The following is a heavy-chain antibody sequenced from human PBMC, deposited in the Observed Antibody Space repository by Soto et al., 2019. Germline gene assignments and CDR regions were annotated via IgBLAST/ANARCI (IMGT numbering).Heavy chain of an antibody. J-gene: IGHJ5*02. V-gene: IGHV1-46*01. CDR2: INPSGSST. D-gene: IGHD1-26*01. CDR3: ARDVGDSGSHWLGP. CDR1: GYIFSNSY. Sequence: ASVKVSCKASGYIFSNSYIHWVRQAPGHGLEWMGIINPSGSSTRYAQKFQGRVTMTRDTSSSTVYMELSSLRLEDTAVYYCARDVGDSGSHWLGPCGQGSLFAVSS.